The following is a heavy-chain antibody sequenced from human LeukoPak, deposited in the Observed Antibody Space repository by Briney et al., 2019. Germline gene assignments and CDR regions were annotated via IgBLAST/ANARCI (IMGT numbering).Heavy chain of an antibody. CDR1: GGTFSSYA. CDR3: AREAYDFWSGYHDAFDI. Sequence: ASVKVSCKASGGTFSSYAISWVRQAPGQGLEWMGGIIPIFGTANYAQKFQGRVTITTDESTSTAYMELSSLRSEDTAVYYCAREAYDFWSGYHDAFDIWGQGTMVTVSS. V-gene: IGHV1-69*05. D-gene: IGHD3-3*01. J-gene: IGHJ3*02. CDR2: IIPIFGTA.